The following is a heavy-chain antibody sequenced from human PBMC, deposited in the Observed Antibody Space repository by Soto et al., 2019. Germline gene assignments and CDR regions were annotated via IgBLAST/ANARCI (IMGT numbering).Heavy chain of an antibody. V-gene: IGHV3-21*01. CDR1: GFTFSSYS. CDR3: ARGSAGLVRGWFDP. CDR2: ISSSSSYI. D-gene: IGHD6-19*01. Sequence: PGGSLRLSCAASGFTFSSYSMNWVRQAPGKGLEWVSSISSSSSYIYYADSVKGRFTISRDNAKNSLYLQMNSLRAEDTAVYYCARGSAGLVRGWFDPWGQGTLVTVSS. J-gene: IGHJ5*02.